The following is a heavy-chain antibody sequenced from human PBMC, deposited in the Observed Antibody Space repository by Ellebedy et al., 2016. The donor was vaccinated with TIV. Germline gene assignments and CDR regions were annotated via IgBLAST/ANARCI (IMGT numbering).Heavy chain of an antibody. Sequence: SETLSLTCTVSGGSISNYYWSWIRQPPGKGLEWIGYIYYSGSTNYNPSLKSRVTISVDTSKNQFSLKLSSLTAADTAMYYCARTIAVAGTFSFDYWGQGTLVTVSS. CDR1: GGSISNYY. D-gene: IGHD6-19*01. J-gene: IGHJ4*02. CDR3: ARTIAVAGTFSFDY. V-gene: IGHV4-59*01. CDR2: IYYSGST.